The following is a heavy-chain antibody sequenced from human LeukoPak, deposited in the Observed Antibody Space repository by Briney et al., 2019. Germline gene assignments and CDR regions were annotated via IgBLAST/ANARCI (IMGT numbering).Heavy chain of an antibody. Sequence: SETLSLTCTVSGGSISRSSSYWGWIRQPPGKGLEWIGSMYYSGNTYYNPSLKSRVTISVDTSKNQFSLKLSSVTAADTAVYYCARERYYYDSTSEGNYWGQGTLVTVSS. CDR1: GGSISRSSSY. V-gene: IGHV4-39*01. CDR2: MYYSGNT. D-gene: IGHD3-22*01. CDR3: ARERYYYDSTSEGNY. J-gene: IGHJ4*02.